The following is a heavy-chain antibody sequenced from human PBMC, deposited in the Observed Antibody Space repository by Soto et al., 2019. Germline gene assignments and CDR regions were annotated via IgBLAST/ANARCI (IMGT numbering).Heavy chain of an antibody. D-gene: IGHD3-22*01. CDR3: ARQHPLDSRVWFT. V-gene: IGHV5-51*01. J-gene: IGHJ4*02. CDR1: GDSFTGFW. Sequence: EVQLVQSGAEAKKPGESLKISCKVSGDSFTGFWIGWVRQMPGKGLEWLGSIYPRDSDTRYSPSFQGQVTISADKSLSAAYLQWNSLQASDTAIYYCARQHPLDSRVWFTWGQGTLVTVSS. CDR2: IYPRDSDT.